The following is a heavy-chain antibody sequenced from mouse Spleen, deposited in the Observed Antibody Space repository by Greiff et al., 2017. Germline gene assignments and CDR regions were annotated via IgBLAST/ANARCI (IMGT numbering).Heavy chain of an antibody. J-gene: IGHJ2*01. CDR3: ERQVGYYFDY. CDR1: GFTFSSYT. V-gene: IGHV5-9*04. Sequence: EVKLMESGGGLVKPGGSLKLSCAASGFTFSSYTMSWVRQTPAKRLEWVATISSGGGNTYYPDSVKGRFTISRDNARNTLYLQMSSLRSEDTAMYYCERQVGYYFDYWGQGTTLTVSS. CDR2: ISSGGGNT. D-gene: IGHD1-3*01.